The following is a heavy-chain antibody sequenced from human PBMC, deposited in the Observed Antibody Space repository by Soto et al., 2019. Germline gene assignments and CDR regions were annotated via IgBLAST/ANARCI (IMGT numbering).Heavy chain of an antibody. D-gene: IGHD3-16*02. CDR2: FYYSGST. Sequence: QLQLQESGPGLVKPSETLSLTCTVSGGSISSSSYYWGWIRQPPGKGLEWIGSFYYSGSTYYNPSLKSRVTLSVDTSKNQFSLKLSSVTAADTAVYYCARLARYDAFDIWGQGTMVTVSS. J-gene: IGHJ3*02. CDR3: ARLARYDAFDI. V-gene: IGHV4-39*01. CDR1: GGSISSSSYY.